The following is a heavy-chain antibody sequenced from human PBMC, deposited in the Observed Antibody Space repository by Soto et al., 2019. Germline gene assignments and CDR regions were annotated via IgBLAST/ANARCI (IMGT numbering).Heavy chain of an antibody. J-gene: IGHJ6*02. D-gene: IGHD3-16*01. Sequence: PSETLSLTCAVSGYSISSGYYWGWIRQPPGKGLEWIGSIYHSGSTYYNPSLKSRVTISVDTSKNQFSLKLSSVTAADTAVYYCVRGPLGGGGGYYYYGMDVWGQGTTVTVSS. V-gene: IGHV4-38-2*01. CDR2: IYHSGST. CDR1: GYSISSGYY. CDR3: VRGPLGGGGGYYYYGMDV.